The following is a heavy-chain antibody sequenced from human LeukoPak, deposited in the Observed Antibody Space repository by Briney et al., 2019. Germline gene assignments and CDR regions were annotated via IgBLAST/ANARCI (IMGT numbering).Heavy chain of an antibody. D-gene: IGHD3-10*01. J-gene: IGHJ4*02. CDR3: ATSYYGSGRNPYYFDY. V-gene: IGHV3-74*01. Sequence: TGGSLRLSCAASGFTFSTYWMHWVRQAPGKGLVWVSHINTDGSSATYADSVKGRFTISRDNSKNTLYLQMNSLRAEDTAVYYCATSYYGSGRNPYYFDYWGQGTLVTVSS. CDR1: GFTFSTYW. CDR2: INTDGSSA.